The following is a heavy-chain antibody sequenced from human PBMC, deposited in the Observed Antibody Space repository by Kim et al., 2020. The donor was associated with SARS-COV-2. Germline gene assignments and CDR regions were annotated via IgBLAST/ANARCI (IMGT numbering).Heavy chain of an antibody. D-gene: IGHD6-13*01. CDR2: IYYSGST. Sequence: SETLSLTCTVSGGSISSYYWSWIRQPPGKGLEWIGYIYYSGSTNYNPSLKSRVTISVDTSKNQFSLKLSSVTAADTAVYYCARLKTLKQQLVYYFDYWGQGTLVTVSS. J-gene: IGHJ4*02. V-gene: IGHV4-59*08. CDR3: ARLKTLKQQLVYYFDY. CDR1: GGSISSYY.